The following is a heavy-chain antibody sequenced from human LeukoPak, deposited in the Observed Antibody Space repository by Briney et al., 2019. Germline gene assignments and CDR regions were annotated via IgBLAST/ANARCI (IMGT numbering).Heavy chain of an antibody. CDR3: ARDLAAAGTWWFDP. Sequence: GASVKLSCKASGGTFSSYAISWVRQAPGQGLEWMGGIIPIFGTANYAQTFQGRVTITADKSPSTAYMELSSLRSEDTAVYYCARDLAAAGTWWFDPWGQGTLVTVSS. D-gene: IGHD6-13*01. CDR1: GGTFSSYA. CDR2: IIPIFGTA. V-gene: IGHV1-69*06. J-gene: IGHJ5*02.